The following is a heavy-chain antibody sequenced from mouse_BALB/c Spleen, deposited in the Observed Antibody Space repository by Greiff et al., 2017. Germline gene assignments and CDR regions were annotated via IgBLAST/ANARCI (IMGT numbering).Heavy chain of an antibody. CDR3: ARKGGVRRDYYAMDY. J-gene: IGHJ4*01. CDR2: IWSGGST. V-gene: IGHV2-4-1*01. CDR1: GFSLTSYG. Sequence: VQVVESGPGLVQPSQSLSITCTVSGFSLTSYGVHWVRQSPGKGLEWLGVIWSGGSTDYNAAFISRLSISKDNSKSQVFFKMNSLQADDTAIYYCARKGGVRRDYYAMDYWGQGTSVTVSS. D-gene: IGHD2-14*01.